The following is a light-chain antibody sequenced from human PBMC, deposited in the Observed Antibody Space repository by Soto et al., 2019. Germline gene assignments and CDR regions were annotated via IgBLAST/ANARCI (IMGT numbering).Light chain of an antibody. J-gene: IGKJ1*01. CDR1: QGISKY. Sequence: DIQMTQSPSSLSVSVGDRVTITCRASQGISKYLAWYQQKPGKVPKLLIYAASTLQSGVPSRFSGSGSGTDFTLTISSLQTEDVATYYCQKYNSAPLTFGQGTKVEIK. CDR3: QKYNSAPLT. CDR2: AAS. V-gene: IGKV1-27*01.